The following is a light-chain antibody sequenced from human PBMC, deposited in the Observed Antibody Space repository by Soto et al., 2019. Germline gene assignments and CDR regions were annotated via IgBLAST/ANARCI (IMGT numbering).Light chain of an antibody. V-gene: IGKV1-39*01. Sequence: IHRTHSPSSLSASRGDIVTIFFRASQSIGNYLNWYQQKPGKVPNLLIHAATTLRRGVPSRFSGSGSGTDFTLTISSLQPEDFATYTCQQSYSTSLTFGGGTKVDIK. CDR3: QQSYSTSLT. J-gene: IGKJ4*01. CDR2: AAT. CDR1: QSIGNY.